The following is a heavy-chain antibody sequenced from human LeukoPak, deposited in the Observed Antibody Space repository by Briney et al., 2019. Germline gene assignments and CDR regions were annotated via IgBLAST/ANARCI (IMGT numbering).Heavy chain of an antibody. V-gene: IGHV4-4*07. CDR2: IYSSGST. Sequence: SETLSLTCTVSGGSISSYYWSWIQQPAGKGLEWIGRIYSSGSTNYNPSLGSRVTLSVDTSKNQFSLKLSSVTAADTAVYYCARDSGRYNWFDPWGQGTLVTVSS. CDR1: GGSISSYY. J-gene: IGHJ5*02. CDR3: ARDSGRYNWFDP.